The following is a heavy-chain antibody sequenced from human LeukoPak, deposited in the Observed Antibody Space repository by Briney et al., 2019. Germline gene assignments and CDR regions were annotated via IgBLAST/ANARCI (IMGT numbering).Heavy chain of an antibody. CDR1: GGSISSYY. CDR3: ARNPLGNCSSASCLRYWYFDL. V-gene: IGHV4-4*07. Sequence: SGTLSLTCTVSGGSISSYYWSWVRQPAGKGLEWIGRIYTSGNTNYNPSLKGRVTMTVDTSKNQLSLKLSSVTAADTAVYYCARNPLGNCSSASCLRYWYFDLWGRRTRVTVSS. D-gene: IGHD2-2*01. CDR2: IYTSGNT. J-gene: IGHJ2*01.